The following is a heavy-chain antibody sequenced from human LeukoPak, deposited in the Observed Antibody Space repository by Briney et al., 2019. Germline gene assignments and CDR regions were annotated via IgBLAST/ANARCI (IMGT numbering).Heavy chain of an antibody. CDR2: INHNGRP. CDR1: GGSFTGYY. Sequence: SETLSLTCAVYGGSFTGYYWSWIRHLPGKGLEWIGQINHNGRPTYNPSLKSRFIISIDPSKNQFSLRLSSVTAADTAVYYCARYIVSYPHDAFDIWGQGTMVTVSS. D-gene: IGHD1-26*01. V-gene: IGHV4-34*01. J-gene: IGHJ3*02. CDR3: ARYIVSYPHDAFDI.